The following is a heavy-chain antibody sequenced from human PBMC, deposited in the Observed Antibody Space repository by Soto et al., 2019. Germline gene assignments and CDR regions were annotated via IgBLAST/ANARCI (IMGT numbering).Heavy chain of an antibody. Sequence: ASVKVSCKASGYTFTSYGISWVLQAPGQGLEWMGWISAYNGNTNYAQKLQGRVTMTTDTSTSTAYMELRSLRSDDTAVYYCASDDSRGRYTYSAQGTPVPVSS. CDR1: GYTFTSYG. CDR2: ISAYNGNT. CDR3: ASDDSRGRYTY. D-gene: IGHD6-19*01. V-gene: IGHV1-18*01. J-gene: IGHJ1*01.